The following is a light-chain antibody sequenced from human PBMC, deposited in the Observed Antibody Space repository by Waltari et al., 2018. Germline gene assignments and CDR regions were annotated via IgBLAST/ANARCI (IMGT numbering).Light chain of an antibody. J-gene: IGKJ2*03. CDR3: QQGKTAPYS. CDR2: YAN. V-gene: IGKV1-39*01. Sequence: DIQVSQSPSSLYASVGDRITINCRTSQDINIYLDWYQQKPGKAPKLLIYYANNLPSGVPSRFSGSGSGTDFSLTISSLQPEDFATYYCQQGKTAPYSFGQGTEVEIK. CDR1: QDINIY.